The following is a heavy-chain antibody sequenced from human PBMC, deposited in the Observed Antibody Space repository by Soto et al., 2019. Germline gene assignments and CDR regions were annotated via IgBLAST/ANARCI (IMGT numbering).Heavy chain of an antibody. CDR1: GYTFTSYG. CDR3: ARDGSGNGDYGDY. CDR2: ISAYNGNT. D-gene: IGHD4-17*01. V-gene: IGHV1-18*01. Sequence: ASVKVSCKASGYTFTSYGISWVRQAPGQGLEWMGWISAYNGNTNYAQKLQGRVTMTTDTSTSTANMELRSLRSDDTAVYYCARDGSGNGDYGDYWGQGTLVTVSS. J-gene: IGHJ4*02.